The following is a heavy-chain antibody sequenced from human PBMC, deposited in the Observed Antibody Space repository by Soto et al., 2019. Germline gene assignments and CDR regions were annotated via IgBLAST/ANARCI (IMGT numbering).Heavy chain of an antibody. CDR2: ISSGSKNI. V-gene: IGHV3-48*02. CDR3: AREDILGARSFDY. CDR1: GFRFSRYS. J-gene: IGHJ4*02. Sequence: YRWLSWVVAGFRFSRYSVACVRQAPGKGLEWVSYISSGSKNIYYADSVKGRFTVSRDNAKNSQFLQMNSLRDDDTAVYYWAREDILGARSFDYWGRGTLVTVSS. D-gene: IGHD3-9*01.